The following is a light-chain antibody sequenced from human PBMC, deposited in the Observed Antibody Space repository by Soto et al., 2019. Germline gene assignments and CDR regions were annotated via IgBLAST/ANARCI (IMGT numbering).Light chain of an antibody. CDR3: QQFNSYPIT. CDR2: DVS. J-gene: IGKJ5*01. CDR1: QDIRGA. V-gene: IGKV1-13*02. Sequence: AIQMTQSPSSLSASVGDRVTITCRASQDIRGALAWYLQKPGKPPKLLIYDVSTLENGVPSRFSGGSSGTQFILTISSLQSEDFGTYYCQQFNSYPITFGHGTRLEIK.